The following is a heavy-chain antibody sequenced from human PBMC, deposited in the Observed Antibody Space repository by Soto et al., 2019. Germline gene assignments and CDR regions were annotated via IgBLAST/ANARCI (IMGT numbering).Heavy chain of an antibody. D-gene: IGHD2-8*01. CDR3: AQNGAYAISA. J-gene: IGHJ5*02. CDR1: GDCMWISYYA. Sequence: YLTCTVSGDCMWISYYAGSLVRQSPGKGLEFIADIHYSGNTNYNPSLKSRVIISVDTSKNHFFLNLNSVTAADTAVYFCAQNGAYAISAWGQGTLVTVSS. V-gene: IGHV4-39*07. CDR2: IHYSGNT.